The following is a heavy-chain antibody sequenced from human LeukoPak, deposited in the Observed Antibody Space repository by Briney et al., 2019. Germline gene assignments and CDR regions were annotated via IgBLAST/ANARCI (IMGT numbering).Heavy chain of an antibody. D-gene: IGHD2-15*01. CDR3: ARDSSGQDAFDV. CDR1: GGSISSYY. CDR2: IYYSGST. Sequence: SETLSLTCTVSGGSISSYYWSWLRQPPGKGLEWIGYIYYSGSTNYNPSLKSRVTISVDTSKNQFSLKLSSVTAADTAVYYCARDSSGQDAFDVWGQGTMVTVSS. J-gene: IGHJ3*01. V-gene: IGHV4-59*01.